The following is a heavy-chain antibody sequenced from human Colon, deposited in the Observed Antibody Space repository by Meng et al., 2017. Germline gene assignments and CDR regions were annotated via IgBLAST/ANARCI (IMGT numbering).Heavy chain of an antibody. CDR2: VSTDGYI. V-gene: IGHV3-21*01. CDR3: SRISIFGVVIFDL. J-gene: IGHJ4*02. Sequence: EVQLVESGGGLVKPGGSLRLSCAASGFTCGDYVMSWVRQAPGKGLEWVSSVSTDGYIYYAASVKGRFTISRDNAQKSLFLDMTSLRAEDTAVYYCSRISIFGVVIFDLWGQGTLVTVSS. D-gene: IGHD3-3*01. CDR1: GFTCGDYV.